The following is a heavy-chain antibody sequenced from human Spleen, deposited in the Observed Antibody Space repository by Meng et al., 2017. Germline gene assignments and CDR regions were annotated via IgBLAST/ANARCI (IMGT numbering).Heavy chain of an antibody. CDR3: ARALRGATYYFDY. J-gene: IGHJ4*02. CDR2: IYHSGST. CDR1: GGSISSSNW. D-gene: IGHD1-26*01. Sequence: QVQLQESGPGLVKPSGTLSLTCAVSGGSISSSNWWSWVRQPPGKGLEWIGEIYHSGSTNYNPSLKSRVTISADKFKNQFSLKLSSVTAADTAVYYCARALRGATYYFDYWGQGTLVTVSS. V-gene: IGHV4-4*02.